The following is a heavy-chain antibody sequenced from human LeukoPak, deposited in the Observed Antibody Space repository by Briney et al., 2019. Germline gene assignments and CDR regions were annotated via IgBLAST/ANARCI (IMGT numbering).Heavy chain of an antibody. D-gene: IGHD3-22*01. CDR3: ARDHYYDSSGYSIIDY. CDR1: GFTFDNYR. V-gene: IGHV3-33*08. CDR2: IWYDGSNK. J-gene: IGHJ4*02. Sequence: PGGSLRLSCAASGFTFDNYRMSWVRQAPGKGLEWVAVIWYDGSNKYYADSVKGRFTISRDNSKNTLYLQMNSLRAEDTAVYYCARDHYYDSSGYSIIDYWGQGTLVTVSS.